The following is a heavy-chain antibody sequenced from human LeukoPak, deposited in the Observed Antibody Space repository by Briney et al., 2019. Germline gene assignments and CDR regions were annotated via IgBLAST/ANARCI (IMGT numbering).Heavy chain of an antibody. J-gene: IGHJ5*02. V-gene: IGHV4-39*01. Sequence: SETLSLTCTVSGVSISSSSNYWGWNGQPPGEGLEWIGSIYFSGSTYYSPSLKRRATTSVNPYTNQFLLMLSSVTAADTAVYYCARHQWLGPFDPWGQGTLVTVSS. D-gene: IGHD6-19*01. CDR2: IYFSGST. CDR3: ARHQWLGPFDP. CDR1: GVSISSSSNY.